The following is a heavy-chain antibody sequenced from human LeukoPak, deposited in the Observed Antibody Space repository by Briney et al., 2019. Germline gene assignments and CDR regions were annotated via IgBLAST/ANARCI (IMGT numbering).Heavy chain of an antibody. CDR2: IRYDGSNQ. CDR1: GFTFSNYG. Sequence: PGGSLRLSCAASGFTFSNYGIHWVRQAPGKGLEWVTFIRYDGSNQYYADSVKGRFTVSRDNSKNTLYLQMNSLRPEDTAVYHCAKDYHDGSGSYFFDYWGQGTLVTVSS. V-gene: IGHV3-30*02. J-gene: IGHJ4*02. D-gene: IGHD3-10*01. CDR3: AKDYHDGSGSYFFDY.